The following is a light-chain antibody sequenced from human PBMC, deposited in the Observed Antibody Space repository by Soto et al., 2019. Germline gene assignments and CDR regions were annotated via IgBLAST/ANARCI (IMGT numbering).Light chain of an antibody. V-gene: IGLV2-14*01. J-gene: IGLJ3*02. CDR3: SSYTNTNTWV. CDR1: SSDVGGYNF. Sequence: QSALTQPASVSASPGQSITISCTGTSSDVGGYNFVSWYQLHPGKVPKLMIYEVIYRPSGVSNRFSGSKSGNMASLTISGLQSEDEADYYCSSYTNTNTWVFGGGTKLTVL. CDR2: EVI.